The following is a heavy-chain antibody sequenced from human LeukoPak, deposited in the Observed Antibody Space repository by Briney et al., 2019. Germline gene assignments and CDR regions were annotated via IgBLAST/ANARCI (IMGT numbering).Heavy chain of an antibody. CDR2: IYHSGST. Sequence: PSETLSLTCAVYGYSISSGYYWGWIRQPPGKGLEWIGSIYHSGSTYYNPSLKSRVTISVDTSKNQFSLKLSSVTAADTAVYYCARARGRYFDWLPSDAFDIWGQGTMATVSS. V-gene: IGHV4-38-2*01. CDR3: ARARGRYFDWLPSDAFDI. CDR1: GYSISSGYY. J-gene: IGHJ3*02. D-gene: IGHD3-9*01.